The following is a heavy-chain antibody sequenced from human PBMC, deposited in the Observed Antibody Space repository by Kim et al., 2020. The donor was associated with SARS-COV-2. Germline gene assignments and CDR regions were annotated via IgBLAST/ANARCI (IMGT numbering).Heavy chain of an antibody. CDR3: ARERGYGDPTFDY. CDR2: INPNSGGT. Sequence: ASVKVSCKASGYTFTGYYMHWVRQAPGQGLEWMGWINPNSGGTNYAQKFQGWVTMTRDTSISTAYMELSRLRSDDTAVYYCARERGYGDPTFDYWGQGTLVTVSS. V-gene: IGHV1-2*04. J-gene: IGHJ4*02. CDR1: GYTFTGYY. D-gene: IGHD4-17*01.